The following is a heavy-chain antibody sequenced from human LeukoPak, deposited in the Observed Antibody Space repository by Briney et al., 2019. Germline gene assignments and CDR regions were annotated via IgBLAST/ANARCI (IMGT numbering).Heavy chain of an antibody. J-gene: IGHJ4*02. V-gene: IGHV1-8*01. Sequence: AAVTVSLTASGYTFPKHDINWVRPAPGQGREGMGWMSPNSGNTDYPQKFQGRVIMTVATSISTAYMELSSVRSDDTAVYYCARALKLSYESSGLSLWGQGTLITVSS. CDR3: ARALKLSYESSGLSL. CDR1: GYTFPKHD. CDR2: MSPNSGNT. D-gene: IGHD3-22*01.